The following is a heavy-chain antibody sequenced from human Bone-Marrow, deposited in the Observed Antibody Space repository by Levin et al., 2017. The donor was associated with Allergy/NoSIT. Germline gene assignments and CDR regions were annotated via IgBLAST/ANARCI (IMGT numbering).Heavy chain of an antibody. J-gene: IGHJ4*02. D-gene: IGHD6-13*01. V-gene: IGHV3-23*01. CDR3: VKDRLRYSSSWFDF. CDR2: ISDNGRST. CDR1: GFTFSGYA. Sequence: PGGSLRLSCAASGFTFSGYAMGWVRQAPGKGLEWVSTISDNGRSTSYADSVRGRFTISRDNPKNMVFLQMSSLRADDTATYYCVKDRLRYSSSWFDFWGQGTLVTVSS.